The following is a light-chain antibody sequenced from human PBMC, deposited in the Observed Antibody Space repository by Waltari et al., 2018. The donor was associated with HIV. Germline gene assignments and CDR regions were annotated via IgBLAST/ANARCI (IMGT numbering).Light chain of an antibody. CDR3: GAYTFSNIPL. J-gene: IGLJ3*02. CDR2: DVN. CDR1: SADIGTFDY. V-gene: IGLV2-14*03. Sequence: QSALSQPASVSASPGQSITISCFGTSADIGTFDYVSWYQQYAGKAPRLLISDVNVRSSGVSKRFSGSKSGDMASLTISGLQTEDEADYYCGAYTFSNIPLFGGGTKLTVL.